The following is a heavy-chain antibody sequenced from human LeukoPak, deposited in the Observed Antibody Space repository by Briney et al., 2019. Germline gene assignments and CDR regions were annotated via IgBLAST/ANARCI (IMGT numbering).Heavy chain of an antibody. CDR1: GGSISSGYYY. V-gene: IGHV4-30-4*08. J-gene: IGHJ4*02. CDR3: ARGIYRRYQLLLDY. D-gene: IGHD2-2*01. CDR2: IYYSGST. Sequence: PSQTLSLTCTVSGGSISSGYYYWSWIRQPPGKGLEWIGYIYYSGSTYYNPSLKSRVTISVDTSKNQFSLKLSSVTAADTAVYYCARGIYRRYQLLLDYWGQGTLVTVSS.